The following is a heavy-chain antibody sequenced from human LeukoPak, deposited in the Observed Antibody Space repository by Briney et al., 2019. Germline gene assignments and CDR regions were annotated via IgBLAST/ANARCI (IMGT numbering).Heavy chain of an antibody. Sequence: SQTLSLTCAISGDSVSSNSAAWNWIRQSPSRGLEWLGRTYYRSKWYNDYAVSVKSRITINPDTSKNQFSLQLNSVTPEDTAVYYCARDLGVDYGDHYDAFDIWGQGTMVTVSS. J-gene: IGHJ3*02. CDR1: GDSVSSNSAA. V-gene: IGHV6-1*01. CDR3: ARDLGVDYGDHYDAFDI. D-gene: IGHD4-17*01. CDR2: TYYRSKWYN.